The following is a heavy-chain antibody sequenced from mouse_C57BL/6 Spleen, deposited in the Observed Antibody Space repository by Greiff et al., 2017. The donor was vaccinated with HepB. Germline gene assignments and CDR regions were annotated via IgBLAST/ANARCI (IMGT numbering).Heavy chain of an antibody. Sequence: EVMLVESGEGLVKPGGSLKLSCAASGFTFSSYAMSWVRQTPEKRLEWVAYISSGGDYIYYADTVKGRFTISRDNARNTLYLQMSSLKAEDTAMYYCTRDRRPFAYWGQGTLVTVSA. CDR3: TRDRRPFAY. CDR2: ISSGGDYI. CDR1: GFTFSSYA. J-gene: IGHJ3*01. V-gene: IGHV5-9-1*02.